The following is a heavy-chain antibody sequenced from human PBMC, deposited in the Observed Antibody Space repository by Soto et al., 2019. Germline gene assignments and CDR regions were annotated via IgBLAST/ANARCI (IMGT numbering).Heavy chain of an antibody. J-gene: IGHJ6*02. CDR3: AREGDRPYYYYGMDV. CDR2: ISGYNGKT. Sequence: QVQLVQSGNEVKKPGASVNVSCKASGYSFTRYGISWVRQAPGQGLEWMGWISGYNGKTKYAQNLQGRVSMTTDTSTSTAYMESRSLGSDDTAVYYCAREGDRPYYYYGMDVWGQGTTVTVSS. CDR1: GYSFTRYG. D-gene: IGHD3-16*01. V-gene: IGHV1-18*01.